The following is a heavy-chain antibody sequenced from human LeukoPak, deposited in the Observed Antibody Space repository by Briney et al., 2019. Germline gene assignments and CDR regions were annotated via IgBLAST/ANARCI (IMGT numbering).Heavy chain of an antibody. Sequence: SETLSLTCTVSGGSISSSSYYWGWIRQPPGKGLEWIGSIYYSGSTYYNPSLKSRVTISVDTSKNQFSLKLSSVTAADTAVYYCARVSLTWELIDYWGQGTLVTVSS. D-gene: IGHD1-26*01. CDR3: ARVSLTWELIDY. V-gene: IGHV4-39*07. CDR2: IYYSGST. J-gene: IGHJ4*02. CDR1: GGSISSSSYY.